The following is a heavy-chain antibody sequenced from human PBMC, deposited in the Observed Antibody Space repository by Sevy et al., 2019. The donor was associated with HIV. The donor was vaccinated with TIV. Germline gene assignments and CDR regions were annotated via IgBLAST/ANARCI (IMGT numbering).Heavy chain of an antibody. D-gene: IGHD2-15*01. Sequence: ASVKVSCKVSGYTLIEFSMHWVRQAPGKGLEWMGGFDPEDGETIYAQRFQGRVTMTEDTSTDTAYRELSSLRSEDTAVYYCAKGLPGEYVDCSSCYSDYFAYWGQGTLVTVSS. J-gene: IGHJ4*02. CDR1: GYTLIEFS. CDR3: AKGLPGEYVDCSSCYSDYFAY. CDR2: FDPEDGET. V-gene: IGHV1-24*01.